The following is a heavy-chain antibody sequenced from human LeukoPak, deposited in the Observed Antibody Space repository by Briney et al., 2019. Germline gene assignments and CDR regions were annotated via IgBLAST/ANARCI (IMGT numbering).Heavy chain of an antibody. J-gene: IGHJ4*02. CDR2: IDGSGAST. D-gene: IGHD2-2*01. CDR3: AKGGGYCNIGSCYGLLDC. V-gene: IGHV3-23*01. Sequence: GGSLRLSCAASGFTFNNYAMSWVRQAPGKWLEWVSTIDGSGASTYYADSVKGRFTISRDNSKNTLYLQMNSLRAEDTAIYYCAKGGGYCNIGSCYGLLDCWGQGTLVTVSS. CDR1: GFTFNNYA.